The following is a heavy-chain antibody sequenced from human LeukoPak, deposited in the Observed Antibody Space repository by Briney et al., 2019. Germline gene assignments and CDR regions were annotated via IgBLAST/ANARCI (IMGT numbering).Heavy chain of an antibody. J-gene: IGHJ4*02. D-gene: IGHD2-2*01. CDR3: ARGRILGYCSSTSCYLDY. Sequence: GGSLRLSCAASGFTFSGSAMHWVRQAPGKGLEWVSVIYSGGSTYYADSVKGRFTISRDNSKNTLYLQMNSLRAEDTAVYYCARGRILGYCSSTSCYLDYSGQGTLVTVSS. CDR2: IYSGGST. CDR1: GFTFSGSA. V-gene: IGHV3-53*05.